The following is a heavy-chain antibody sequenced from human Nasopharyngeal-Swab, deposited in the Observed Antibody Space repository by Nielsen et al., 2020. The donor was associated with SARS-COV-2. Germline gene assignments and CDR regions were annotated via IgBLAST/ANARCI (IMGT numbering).Heavy chain of an antibody. Sequence: GGSLRLSCAASGFTFSSLWMHWVRQAPGKGLVWVSYINSDGGSSTYADSVKGRFTISRDNTKNTLYLQMDSLRAEDTAVYYCARGGYGAIDYWGQGALVTVSS. D-gene: IGHD4-17*01. CDR1: GFTFSSLW. J-gene: IGHJ4*02. CDR2: INSDGGSS. CDR3: ARGGYGAIDY. V-gene: IGHV3-74*01.